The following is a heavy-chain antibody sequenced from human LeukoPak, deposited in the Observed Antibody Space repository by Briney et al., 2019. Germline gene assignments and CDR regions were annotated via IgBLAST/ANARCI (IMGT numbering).Heavy chain of an antibody. CDR1: GFTVSSHY. CDR3: ARVGSSGYYFELDY. Sequence: SGGSLRLSCAASGFTVSSHYMNWVRQAPGKGLEWVSSISSSSSYIYYADSVKGRFTISRDNAKNSLYLQMNSLRAEDTAVYYCARVGSSGYYFELDYWGQGTLVTVSS. CDR2: ISSSSSYI. V-gene: IGHV3-21*01. D-gene: IGHD3-22*01. J-gene: IGHJ4*02.